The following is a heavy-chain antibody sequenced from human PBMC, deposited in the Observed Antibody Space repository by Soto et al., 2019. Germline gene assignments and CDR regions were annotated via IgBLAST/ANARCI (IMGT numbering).Heavy chain of an antibody. V-gene: IGHV3-7*04. CDR1: GFSFRSYW. D-gene: IGHD3-22*01. J-gene: IGHJ3*01. CDR3: ARGDYYDSNGPFSDAFDV. Sequence: PGGSLRLSCAASGFSFRSYWMSWVRQAPGKGLEWVANIKPDGSEGYYVDSVKGRFTLSRDNTKNSLYLQMNTLRAEDTAVYYCARGDYYDSNGPFSDAFDVWGQGTMVTVS. CDR2: IKPDGSEG.